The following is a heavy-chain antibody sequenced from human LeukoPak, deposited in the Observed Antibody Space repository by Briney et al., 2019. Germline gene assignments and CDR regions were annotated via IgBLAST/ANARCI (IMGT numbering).Heavy chain of an antibody. CDR1: GFTVSSNY. D-gene: IGHD6-13*01. CDR2: ISGSGGST. J-gene: IGHJ4*02. Sequence: GGSLRLSCAASGFTVSSNYMSWVRQAPGKGLEWVSAISGSGGSTYYADSVKGRFTISRDNSKNTLYLQMNNLRAEDTAVYYCAKRGAAAGYYFDYWGQGTLVIVSS. V-gene: IGHV3-23*01. CDR3: AKRGAAAGYYFDY.